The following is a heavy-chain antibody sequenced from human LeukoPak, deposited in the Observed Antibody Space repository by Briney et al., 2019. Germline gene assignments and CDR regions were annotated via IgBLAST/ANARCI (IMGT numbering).Heavy chain of an antibody. V-gene: IGHV4-30-4*01. CDR1: GGSISSSSYY. Sequence: PSETLSLTCTVSGGSISSSSYYWSWIRQPPGKGLEWIGYIYYSGSTYYNPSLKSRVTISVDTSKNQFSLKLSSVTAADTAVYYCAPVDTAMVINYWGQGTLVTVSS. D-gene: IGHD5-18*01. J-gene: IGHJ4*02. CDR2: IYYSGST. CDR3: APVDTAMVINY.